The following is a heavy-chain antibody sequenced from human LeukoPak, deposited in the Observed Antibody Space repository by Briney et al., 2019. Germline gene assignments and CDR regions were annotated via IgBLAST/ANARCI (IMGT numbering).Heavy chain of an antibody. Sequence: AGGSPRLSCAASGFTFSDYYMSWIRQAPGKGLEWVSYISSSGSTIYYADSVKGRFTISRDNAKNSLYLQMNSLRAEDTAVYYCARDGYSSSWYLIDYWGQGTLVTVSS. V-gene: IGHV3-11*01. CDR2: ISSSGSTI. J-gene: IGHJ4*02. CDR1: GFTFSDYY. D-gene: IGHD6-13*01. CDR3: ARDGYSSSWYLIDY.